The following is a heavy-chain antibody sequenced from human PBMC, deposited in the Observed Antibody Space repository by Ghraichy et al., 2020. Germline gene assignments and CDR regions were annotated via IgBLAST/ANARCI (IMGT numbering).Heavy chain of an antibody. CDR2: LSSDGGAT. D-gene: IGHD2-2*01. CDR3: AKPREPAAYDAFDI. V-gene: IGHV3-23*01. J-gene: IGHJ3*02. CDR1: KFTFGSYA. Sequence: GGSLRLSCAASKFTFGSYAMTWVRQAPGKGLEWVSTLSSDGGATRYADSVRGRFTISRDNSKNILYLQMDNLRAEDTALYYCAKPREPAAYDAFDIWGQGTLVAVSS.